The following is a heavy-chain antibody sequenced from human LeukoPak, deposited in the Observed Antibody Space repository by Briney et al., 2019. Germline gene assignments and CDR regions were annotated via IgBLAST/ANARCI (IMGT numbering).Heavy chain of an antibody. Sequence: GGSLRLSCAASGFTLSSYSMNWVCQAPGKGLEWVSSISSSSSYIYYADSVKGRFTISRDNAKNSLYLQMNSLRAEDTAVYYCARDRSAVARENDYWGQGTLVTVSS. D-gene: IGHD5-12*01. CDR3: ARDRSAVARENDY. J-gene: IGHJ4*02. CDR2: ISSSSSYI. CDR1: GFTLSSYS. V-gene: IGHV3-21*01.